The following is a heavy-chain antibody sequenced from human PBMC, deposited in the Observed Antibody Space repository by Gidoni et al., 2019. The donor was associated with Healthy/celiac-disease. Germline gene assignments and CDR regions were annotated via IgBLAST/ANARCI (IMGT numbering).Heavy chain of an antibody. D-gene: IGHD6-13*01. CDR3: ARDRIAAAGTPFYYYYVDV. CDR2: IYTSGST. Sequence: QVQLQESVSGLVKPAETLSRSCTVSGASIGSYSWSWIRQPAGKGLEWIGRIYTSGSTNYNPSLKSRVTMSVDTSKNQFSLKLSSVTAADTAVYYCARDRIAAAGTPFYYYYVDVWGKGTTVTVSS. V-gene: IGHV4-4*07. CDR1: GASIGSYS. J-gene: IGHJ6*03.